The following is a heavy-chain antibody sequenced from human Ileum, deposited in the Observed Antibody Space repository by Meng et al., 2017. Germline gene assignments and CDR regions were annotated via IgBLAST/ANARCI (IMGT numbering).Heavy chain of an antibody. CDR3: ARDSTMINVFDI. D-gene: IGHD3-22*01. J-gene: IGHJ3*02. CDR1: GFTVSSNY. V-gene: IGHV3-66*02. Sequence: GESLKISCAASGFTVSSNYMRWVRQAPGKGLEWVSVIYSGGSTYYADSVKGRFTISRDNYKNTLYLQMNSLRAEDTAVYYCARDSTMINVFDIWDQGTMVTVSS. CDR2: IYSGGST.